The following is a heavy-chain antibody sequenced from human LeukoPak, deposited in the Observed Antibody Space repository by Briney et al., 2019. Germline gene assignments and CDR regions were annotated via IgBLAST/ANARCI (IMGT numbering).Heavy chain of an antibody. CDR3: ARRRDGYNFDVREFGY. Sequence: ASVKVSCKASGYTFTGYYMHWVRQAPGQGLEWMGWINPNSGGTNYAQKFQGRVTMTRDTSISTAYMELSRLRSDDTAVHYCARRRDGYNFDVREFGYWGQGTLVTVSS. CDR1: GYTFTGYY. J-gene: IGHJ4*02. V-gene: IGHV1-2*02. D-gene: IGHD5-24*01. CDR2: INPNSGGT.